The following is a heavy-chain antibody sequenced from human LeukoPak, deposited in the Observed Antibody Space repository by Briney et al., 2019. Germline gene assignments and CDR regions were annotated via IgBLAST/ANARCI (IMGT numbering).Heavy chain of an antibody. CDR1: GFTFSNYA. V-gene: IGHV3-23*01. Sequence: QPGGSLRLSCAASGFTFSNYAMSWVRQAPGKGLEWVSAISGSGGSTYYADSVKGRFTISRDNAKNSLYLQMNSLRAEDTAVYYCARDRRTSSSWFISGYDFDYWGQGTLVTVSS. J-gene: IGHJ4*02. CDR2: ISGSGGST. D-gene: IGHD6-13*01. CDR3: ARDRRTSSSWFISGYDFDY.